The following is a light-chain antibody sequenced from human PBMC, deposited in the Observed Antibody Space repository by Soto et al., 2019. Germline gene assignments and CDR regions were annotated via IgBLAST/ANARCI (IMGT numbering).Light chain of an antibody. CDR3: QQRNNWPPVT. Sequence: EIVLPQSPATLSLSPGERATLSCRASPSVGRHLAWYKQKPCQAPRLLIYDASNRATGVPAMLSGSGSGTDFTLSISSREPEYFAVYYCQQRNNWPPVTFGGGTKVELK. CDR1: PSVGRH. V-gene: IGKV3-11*01. J-gene: IGKJ4*01. CDR2: DAS.